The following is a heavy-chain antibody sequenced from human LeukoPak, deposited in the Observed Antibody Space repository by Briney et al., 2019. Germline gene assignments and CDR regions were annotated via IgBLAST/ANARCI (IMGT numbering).Heavy chain of an antibody. Sequence: PSETLSLTCTVSGYSISSGYYWGWIRQPPGKGLEWIGSIYHSGSTYYNPSLKSRVTISVDTSKNQFSLKLSSVTAADTAVYYCARVGRMYYYDSSGLPYAFDIWGQGTMVTVSS. CDR1: GYSISSGYY. CDR3: ARVGRMYYYDSSGLPYAFDI. V-gene: IGHV4-38-2*02. CDR2: IYHSGST. D-gene: IGHD3-22*01. J-gene: IGHJ3*02.